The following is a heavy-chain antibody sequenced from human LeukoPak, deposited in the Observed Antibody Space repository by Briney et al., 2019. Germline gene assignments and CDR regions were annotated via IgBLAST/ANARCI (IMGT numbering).Heavy chain of an antibody. Sequence: GGSLRLSCAASGFTFSSYSMNWVRQAPGKGLEWVSSISSSSSYIYYADSVKGRFTISRDNAKNSLYLQMNSLRAEDTAVYYCARDFCSSTSCYCYYYYGMDVWGQGTAVTVS. CDR2: ISSSSSYI. CDR3: ARDFCSSTSCYCYYYYGMDV. CDR1: GFTFSSYS. V-gene: IGHV3-21*01. D-gene: IGHD2-2*01. J-gene: IGHJ6*02.